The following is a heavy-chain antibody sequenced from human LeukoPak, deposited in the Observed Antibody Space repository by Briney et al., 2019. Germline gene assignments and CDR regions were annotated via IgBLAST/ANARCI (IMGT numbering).Heavy chain of an antibody. CDR1: GFTFSSYG. V-gene: IGHV3-30*02. J-gene: IGHJ4*02. Sequence: GGSLRLSCAAPGFTFSSYGMHWVRQAPGKGLEWVAFIRYDGSNKYYADSVKGRFTITRDNSKNTLYLQMNSLRPEDTAVYYCAKDSKRWKTYYYEAGSYYFDYWGQGTRVTVSS. CDR3: AKDSKRWKTYYYEAGSYYFDY. CDR2: IRYDGSNK. D-gene: IGHD3-10*01.